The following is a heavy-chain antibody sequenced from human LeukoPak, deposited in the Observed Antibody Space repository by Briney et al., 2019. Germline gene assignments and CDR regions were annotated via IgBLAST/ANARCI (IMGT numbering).Heavy chain of an antibody. D-gene: IGHD3-22*01. Sequence: GGSLRLSCAASGFTFSSYAIHWVRQAPGKGLDWVAVISSDGSNKYYADSVKGRFTISRDSSKNTLYLQMNSLRAEDTAVYYCASHYDTSGYHYFDFRGQGTLVTVSS. CDR1: GFTFSSYA. CDR2: ISSDGSNK. J-gene: IGHJ4*02. V-gene: IGHV3-30-3*01. CDR3: ASHYDTSGYHYFDF.